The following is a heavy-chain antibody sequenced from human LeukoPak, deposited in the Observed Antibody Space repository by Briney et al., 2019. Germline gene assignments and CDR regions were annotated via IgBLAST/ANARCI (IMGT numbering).Heavy chain of an antibody. CDR1: GFTVSSNY. J-gene: IGHJ4*02. CDR2: IYSGGST. V-gene: IGHV3-53*01. CDR3: AIRRDYYDSSGYPVYFDY. Sequence: GGSLRLSCAASGFTVSSNYMSWVRQAPGKGLEWVSVIYSGGSTYYADSVKGRFTISRDNSKDTLYLQINSLRAEDTAVYYCAIRRDYYDSSGYPVYFDYWGQGTLVTVSS. D-gene: IGHD3-22*01.